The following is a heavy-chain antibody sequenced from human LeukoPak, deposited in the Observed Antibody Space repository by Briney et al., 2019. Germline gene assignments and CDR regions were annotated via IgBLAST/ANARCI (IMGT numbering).Heavy chain of an antibody. CDR1: GFTFSTYG. CDR2: IRYDGSNK. J-gene: IGHJ4*02. Sequence: GGSLRLSCAASGFTFSTYGMHWVRQAPGKGLEWVAFIRYDGSNKYYADSVKGRFTISRDNSKNTLFLQMNSLKAEDTAVYYCAKAFGLRYFDWLLLHYWGQGTLVTVSS. V-gene: IGHV3-30*02. D-gene: IGHD3-9*01. CDR3: AKAFGLRYFDWLLLHY.